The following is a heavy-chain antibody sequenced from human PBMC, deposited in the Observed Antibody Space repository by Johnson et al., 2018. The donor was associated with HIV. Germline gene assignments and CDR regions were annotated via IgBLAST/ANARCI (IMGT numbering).Heavy chain of an antibody. CDR2: INWSGSST. V-gene: IGHV3-20*04. J-gene: IGHJ3*02. CDR1: GFTFTNAW. CDR3: ARVGPGHAFDI. Sequence: VQLVESGGGLIKPGGSLRLSCAASGFTFTNAWMNWVRQGPGKGLEWVSGINWSGSSTDYADSVKGRFTISRDHAKSSLYLQMNSLRAEDTALYYCARVGPGHAFDIWGQGTMVTVSS.